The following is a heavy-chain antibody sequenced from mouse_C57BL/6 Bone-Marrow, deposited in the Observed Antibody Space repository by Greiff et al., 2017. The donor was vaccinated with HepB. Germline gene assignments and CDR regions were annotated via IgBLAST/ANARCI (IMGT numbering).Heavy chain of an antibody. J-gene: IGHJ3*01. V-gene: IGHV1-81*01. D-gene: IGHD3-3*01. CDR2: IYPRSGNT. CDR3: ARGAGDVAY. Sequence: QVQLQQSGAELARPGASVKLSCKASGYTFTSYGISWVKQRTGQGLEWIGEIYPRSGNTYYNEKFKGKATLTADKSSSTAYMELRSLTSEDSAVYFCARGAGDVAYWGQGTLVTVSA. CDR1: GYTFTSYG.